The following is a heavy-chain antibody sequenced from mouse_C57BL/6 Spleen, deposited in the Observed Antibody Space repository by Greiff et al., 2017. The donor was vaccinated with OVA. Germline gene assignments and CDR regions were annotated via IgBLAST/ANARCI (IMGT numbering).Heavy chain of an antibody. CDR2: IWSDGST. J-gene: IGHJ4*01. D-gene: IGHD1-1*01. V-gene: IGHV2-6-1*01. CDR1: GFSLTSYG. Sequence: QVQLRESGPGLVAPSQSLSITCTVSGFSLTSYGVHWVRQPPGKGLEWLVVIWSDGSTTFNSALKSRLSISKDNSKSQVFLKMNSLQTDDTAMYYCARHDYGSGAMDYWGQGTSVTVSS. CDR3: ARHDYGSGAMDY.